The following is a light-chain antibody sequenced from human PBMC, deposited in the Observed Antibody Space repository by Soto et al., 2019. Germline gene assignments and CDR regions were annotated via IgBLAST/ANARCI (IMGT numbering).Light chain of an antibody. CDR3: SSYTSSSTLNDV. CDR2: EVS. J-gene: IGLJ1*01. V-gene: IGLV2-14*01. CDR1: SSDVGGYNY. Sequence: QPVLTQPASVSGSPGQSITISCTGTSSDVGGYNYVSWYQQHPGKAPRVMIYEVSNRPAGVSNRFSGSKSGNTASLTISGLQAEDEADYYCSSYTSSSTLNDVFGTGTKLTVL.